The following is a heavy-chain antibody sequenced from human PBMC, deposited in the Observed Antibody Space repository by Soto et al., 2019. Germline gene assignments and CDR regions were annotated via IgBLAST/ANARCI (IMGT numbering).Heavy chain of an antibody. D-gene: IGHD2-15*01. Sequence: SVKVSCKASGGTFSSYAISWVRQAPGQGLEWMGGIIPIFGTANYAQKFQGRVTITADESTSTAYMELSSLRSEDTAVYYCARVVEVAASTVYWFDPWGQGTLVTVSS. CDR3: ARVVEVAASTVYWFDP. CDR2: IIPIFGTA. J-gene: IGHJ5*02. V-gene: IGHV1-69*13. CDR1: GGTFSSYA.